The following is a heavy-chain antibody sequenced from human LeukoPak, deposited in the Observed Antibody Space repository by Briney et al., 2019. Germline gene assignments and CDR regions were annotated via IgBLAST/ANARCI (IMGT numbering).Heavy chain of an antibody. D-gene: IGHD5-24*01. V-gene: IGHV4-39*07. Sequence: PSETLSLTCAVFGVSLPSNTSYWAWVRQTPGKGLEWVATISSRGDSYYNPSLQSRISISVDTSMNRFSLQLASATAADTGFYFCARERWGRRSYFDTWAPGILVTVSS. CDR2: ISSRGDS. CDR1: GVSLPSNTSY. CDR3: ARERWGRRSYFDT. J-gene: IGHJ5*02.